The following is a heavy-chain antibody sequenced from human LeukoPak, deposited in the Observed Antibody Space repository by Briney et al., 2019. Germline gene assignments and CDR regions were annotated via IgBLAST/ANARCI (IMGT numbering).Heavy chain of an antibody. CDR1: GFTFSSYD. J-gene: IGHJ3*02. V-gene: IGHV3-30*03. CDR3: ARGTRGRHDAFDI. CDR2: ISYDGSIK. Sequence: PGGSLRLSCAASGFTFSSYDMHWVCQAPGKGLEWVAVISYDGSIKYCADSVKGRFTISRDNSKNTLYLHVNSLRAEDTAVYYCARGTRGRHDAFDIWGQGTMVTVSS. D-gene: IGHD3/OR15-3a*01.